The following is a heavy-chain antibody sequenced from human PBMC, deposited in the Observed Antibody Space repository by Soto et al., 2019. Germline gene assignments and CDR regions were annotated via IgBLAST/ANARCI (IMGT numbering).Heavy chain of an antibody. CDR3: ARQSGCSSTSCPSRKNYYYYYGMDV. CDR2: IYYSGST. CDR1: GGSISSSSSY. Sequence: PSETLSLTCTVSGGSISSSSSYWGWFRQPPGKGLGWIGSIYYSGSTYYNPSLKSRVTISVDTSKNQFSLKLSSVTAADTAVYYCARQSGCSSTSCPSRKNYYYYYGMDVWGQGTTVT. J-gene: IGHJ6*02. V-gene: IGHV4-39*01. D-gene: IGHD2-2*01.